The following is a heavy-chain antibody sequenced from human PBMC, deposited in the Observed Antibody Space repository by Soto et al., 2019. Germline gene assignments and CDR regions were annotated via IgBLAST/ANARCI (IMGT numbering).Heavy chain of an antibody. CDR3: ARSERFYYDSSGYSKHYYYYGMDV. CDR2: TYYRSKWYN. V-gene: IGHV6-1*01. D-gene: IGHD3-22*01. Sequence: PSQTLSLTCAISGDSVSSNSAAWNWIRQSPSRGLEWLGRTYYRSKWYNDYAVSVKSRITINPDTSKNQFSLQLNSVTPEDTAVYYFARSERFYYDSSGYSKHYYYYGMDVWGQGTTVTVSS. CDR1: GDSVSSNSAA. J-gene: IGHJ6*02.